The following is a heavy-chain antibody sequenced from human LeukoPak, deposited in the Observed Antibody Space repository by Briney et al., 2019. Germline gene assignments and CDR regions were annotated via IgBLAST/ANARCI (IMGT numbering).Heavy chain of an antibody. CDR1: GYTFTGYY. D-gene: IGHD3-3*01. CDR2: INPNSGGT. CDR3: AKGSAYYDFWSGWSGYY. J-gene: IGHJ4*02. V-gene: IGHV1-2*02. Sequence: ASVKVSCKASGYTFTGYYMHWVRQAPGQGLEWMGWINPNSGGTNYAQKFQGRVTMTRDTSISTAYMELSRLRSDDTAVYYCAKGSAYYDFWSGWSGYYWGQGTLVTVSS.